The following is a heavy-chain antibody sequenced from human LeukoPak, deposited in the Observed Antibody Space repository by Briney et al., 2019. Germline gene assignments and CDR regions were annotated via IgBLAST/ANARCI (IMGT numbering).Heavy chain of an antibody. CDR2: IYYSGST. CDR1: GGSISSSSYY. CDR3: ARVVYEFGGGEALDY. J-gene: IGHJ4*02. V-gene: IGHV4-39*07. D-gene: IGHD3-10*01. Sequence: SETLSLTCTASGGSISSSSYYWGWIRQPPGKGLEWIGSIYYSGSTYYNPSLKSRVTISVDTSKNQFSLKLSSVTAADTAVYYCARVVYEFGGGEALDYWGQGTLVTVSS.